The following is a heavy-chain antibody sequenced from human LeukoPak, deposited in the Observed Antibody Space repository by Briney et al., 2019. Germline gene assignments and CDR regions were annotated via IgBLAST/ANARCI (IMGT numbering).Heavy chain of an antibody. CDR2: INPNSGGT. D-gene: IGHD6-19*01. CDR1: GYTFTGYY. CDR3: ARDYSSGWCWFDP. V-gene: IGHV1-2*02. Sequence: GASVKVSCKASGYTFTGYYMHWVRQAPGQGLEWMGWINPNSGGTNYAQKFQGRVTMTRDTSISTAYMELSRLRSDDTAVYYCARDYSSGWCWFDPWGQGTLVTVSS. J-gene: IGHJ5*02.